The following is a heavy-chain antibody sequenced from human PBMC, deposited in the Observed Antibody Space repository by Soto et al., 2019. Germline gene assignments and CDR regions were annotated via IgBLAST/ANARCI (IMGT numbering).Heavy chain of an antibody. V-gene: IGHV3-23*01. D-gene: IGHD4-17*01. CDR3: AKFSSVTTDYYYYYYMDV. CDR2: ISGSGGST. CDR1: GFTFSSYA. Sequence: GGSLRLSCAASGFTFSSYAMSWVRQAPGKGLEWVSAISGSGGSTYYADSVKGRFTISRDNSKNTLYLQMNSLRAEDTAVYYCAKFSSVTTDYYYYYYMDVWGKGTTVTVSS. J-gene: IGHJ6*03.